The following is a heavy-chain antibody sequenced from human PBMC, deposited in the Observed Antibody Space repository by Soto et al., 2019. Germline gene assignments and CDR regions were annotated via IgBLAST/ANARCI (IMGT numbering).Heavy chain of an antibody. CDR3: AKVVVSYNGIYGPFDI. CDR1: GFTLSNYA. CDR2: IDGDGSA. V-gene: IGHV3-23*01. D-gene: IGHD1-1*01. Sequence: EVQLLESGGGLVQPGGSLRLSCVASGFTLSNYAMSWVRQAPGKGLEWVSVIDGDGSAKFADSVKGRLTVSRDNSKNTLYLQMDSLRAEDTAIYYCAKVVVSYNGIYGPFDIWGRGTMVTVSS. J-gene: IGHJ3*02.